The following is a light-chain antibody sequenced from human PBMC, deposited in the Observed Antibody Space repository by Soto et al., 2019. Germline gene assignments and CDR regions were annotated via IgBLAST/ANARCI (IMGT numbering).Light chain of an antibody. V-gene: IGKV1-39*01. CDR2: AAS. CDR3: QQSYTTPRT. CDR1: QSISTF. J-gene: IGKJ1*01. Sequence: DIQMTQFPSSLSASVGDRVSVTCRASQSISTFLNWYQQRPGEAPKLLIYAASSLQSGVPSRFSGSGSGADFTLTIGSLQPEDLATYYCQQSYTTPRTFGQGTKVEFK.